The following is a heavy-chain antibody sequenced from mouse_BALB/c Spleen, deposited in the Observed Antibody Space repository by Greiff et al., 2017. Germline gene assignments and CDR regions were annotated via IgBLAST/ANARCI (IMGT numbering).Heavy chain of an antibody. CDR1: GFAFSSYD. CDR2: ISSGGGST. V-gene: IGHV5-12-1*01. CDR3: ARPLITTDAMDY. D-gene: IGHD1-2*01. J-gene: IGHJ4*01. Sequence: EVKLVESGGGLVKPGGSLKLSCAASGFAFSSYDMSWVRQTPEKRLEWVAYISSGGGSTYYPDTVKGRFTISRDNAKNTLYLQMSSLKSEDTAMYYCARPLITTDAMDYWGQGTSVTVSS.